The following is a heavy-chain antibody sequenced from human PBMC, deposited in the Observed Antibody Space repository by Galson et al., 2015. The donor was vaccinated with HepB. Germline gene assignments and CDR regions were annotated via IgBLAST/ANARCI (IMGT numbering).Heavy chain of an antibody. Sequence: SLRLSCAASGFTFSSYAMSWVRQAPGKGLEWVSGISGSGGSTYYADSVKGRFTISRDNSKKTLYLQMNSLRAEDTAVYYCATPSPKAIAAAGPDHFDYWGQGTLVTVSS. V-gene: IGHV3-23*01. CDR3: ATPSPKAIAAAGPDHFDY. CDR2: ISGSGGST. J-gene: IGHJ4*02. D-gene: IGHD6-13*01. CDR1: GFTFSSYA.